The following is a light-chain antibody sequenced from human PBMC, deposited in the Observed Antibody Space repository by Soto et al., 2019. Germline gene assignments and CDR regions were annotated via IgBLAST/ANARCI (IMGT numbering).Light chain of an antibody. CDR3: QQPVRFPIT. CDR1: QSLTGR. J-gene: IGKJ5*01. V-gene: IGKV1-12*01. CDR2: AAS. Sequence: DIQMTQSPSTLSASIGDRVTLTCRASQSLTGRLAWYQQKPGRPPKLLIYAASSLQSGVPSRFSGSGSGTDFTLTIRSLQPEDFATYYCQQPVRFPITFGQGTRLEIK.